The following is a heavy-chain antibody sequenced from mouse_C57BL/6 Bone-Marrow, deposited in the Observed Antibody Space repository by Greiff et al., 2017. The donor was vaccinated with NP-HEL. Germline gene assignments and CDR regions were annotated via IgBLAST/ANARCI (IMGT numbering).Heavy chain of an antibody. Sequence: QVQLQQSGAELVKPGASVKISCKASGYAFSSYWMNWVKQRPGKGLEWIGQIYPGDGDTNYNGKFKGKATLTADKSSSTAYMQLSSLTSEDSAFYFCARCTARATLDYWGQGTTLTVSS. D-gene: IGHD3-1*01. CDR3: ARCTARATLDY. CDR1: GYAFSSYW. V-gene: IGHV1-80*01. CDR2: IYPGDGDT. J-gene: IGHJ2*01.